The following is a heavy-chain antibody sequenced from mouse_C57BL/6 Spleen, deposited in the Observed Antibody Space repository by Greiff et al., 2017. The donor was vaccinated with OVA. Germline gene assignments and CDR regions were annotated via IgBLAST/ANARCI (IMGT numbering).Heavy chain of an antibody. V-gene: IGHV1-9*01. D-gene: IGHD2-5*01. CDR1: GYTFTGYW. CDR2: IFPGSGST. J-gene: IGHJ3*01. CDR3: AGEKAYYSNYEGFAY. Sequence: VQLQQSGAELMKPGASVKLSCKASGYTFTGYWIEWVKQRPGHGLEWIGEIFPGSGSTNYNEKFKGKATFTADTSSNTAYMQLSSLTTEDSAIDDCAGEKAYYSNYEGFAYWGQGTLVTVSA.